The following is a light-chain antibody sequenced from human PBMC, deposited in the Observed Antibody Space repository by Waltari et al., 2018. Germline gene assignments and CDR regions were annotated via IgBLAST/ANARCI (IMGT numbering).Light chain of an antibody. CDR1: QSISSY. CDR2: AAS. Sequence: DIQMTQSPSSLSASVGDRVTITCRASQSISSYLNWYQQKPGKAPKLLIYAASSLQSGVPSRFSGSGSGTDFTLTISSLQPEDFALYYCQQYHNWPPWAFGQGTKVEIK. CDR3: QQYHNWPPWA. J-gene: IGKJ1*01. V-gene: IGKV1-39*01.